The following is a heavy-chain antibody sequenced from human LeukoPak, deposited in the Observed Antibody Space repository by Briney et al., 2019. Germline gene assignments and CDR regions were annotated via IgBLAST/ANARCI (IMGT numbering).Heavy chain of an antibody. D-gene: IGHD3-3*01. CDR2: IYYSGTT. CDR1: GGSISSYY. J-gene: IGHJ4*02. V-gene: IGHV4-59*01. CDR3: ARDGGIGLDY. Sequence: SETLSLTCTVSGGSISSYYWSWIRQPPGKGLEWIGYIYYSGTTNYNPSLKSRVTISVDTSKNQFSLKLSSVTAADTAVYYCARDGGIGLDYWGQGTLVTVSS.